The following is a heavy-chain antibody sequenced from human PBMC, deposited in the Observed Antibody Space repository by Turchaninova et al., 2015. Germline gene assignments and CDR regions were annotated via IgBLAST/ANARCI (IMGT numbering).Heavy chain of an antibody. J-gene: IGHJ3*02. V-gene: IGHV3-48*04. Sequence: EVQLVESGGDLVQPGGSLRLSCAASGFTFSSYSMNWVRQATGKGLEAISNINAISINIYYADSVKGRFTISRDNAKNSLYRKMNRLRAEDTALDYCARDGTATHYAFDIWGQGTMVTVSS. CDR2: INAISINI. CDR3: ARDGTATHYAFDI. CDR1: GFTFSSYS. D-gene: IGHD5-12*01.